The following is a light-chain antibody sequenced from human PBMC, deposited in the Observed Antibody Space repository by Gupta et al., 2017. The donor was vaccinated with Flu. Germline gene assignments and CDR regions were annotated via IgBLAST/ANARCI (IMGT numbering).Light chain of an antibody. V-gene: IGLV3-19*01. CDR2: LKN. CDR3: HSRDWSGNHVL. Sequence: SSELTQAPAVSVPLGQTVRITCQGDSPRSYYASWYQGKPGQAPVLVIFLKNNRPSGIPDRFSGSGSGNTASLTITGAQAEDEADYYCHSRDWSGNHVLFGGGTKLTVL. J-gene: IGLJ2*01. CDR1: SPRSYY.